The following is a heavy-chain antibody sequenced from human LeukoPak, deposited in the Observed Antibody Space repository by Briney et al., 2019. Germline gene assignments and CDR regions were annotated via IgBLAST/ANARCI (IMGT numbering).Heavy chain of an antibody. V-gene: IGHV4-59*01. J-gene: IGHJ3*02. CDR2: VYYSGST. D-gene: IGHD3-16*01. Sequence: SETLSLTCTVSGGSISSYFWSWIRQPPGKGLEWIGYVYYSGSTNYNPSLKSRVTISVDTSKKQFSLELSSATAADTAVYYCARVLDLSKRGLDAFDIWGQGTMVTVSS. CDR1: GGSISSYF. CDR3: ARVLDLSKRGLDAFDI.